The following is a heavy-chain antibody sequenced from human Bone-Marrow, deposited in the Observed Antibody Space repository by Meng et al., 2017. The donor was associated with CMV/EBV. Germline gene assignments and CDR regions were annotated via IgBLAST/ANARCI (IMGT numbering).Heavy chain of an antibody. CDR1: GFTFSSYA. CDR3: AKYSYDPQVDY. D-gene: IGHD5-18*01. J-gene: IGHJ4*02. Sequence: GESLKISCAASGFTFSSYAMSWVRQAPGKGLEWVSAISGSGGNTYYADSVKGRFTISRDNSKNTLYLQMNSLRAEDTAVYYCAKYSYDPQVDYWGQGTLVTVSS. CDR2: ISGSGGNT. V-gene: IGHV3-23*01.